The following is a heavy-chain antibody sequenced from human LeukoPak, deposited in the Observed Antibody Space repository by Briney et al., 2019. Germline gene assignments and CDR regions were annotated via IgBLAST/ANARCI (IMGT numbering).Heavy chain of an antibody. Sequence: PSETLSLTCGVSGGSIDITNYWSWVRQAPGKGLEWIGEIAHDGTTNFNQSLRSRVAMSFDRANNQFSLSLTSVTAADTAVYYCTREDRPYCPFAYWGQGVLVTVSS. CDR1: GGSIDITNY. D-gene: IGHD1-26*01. J-gene: IGHJ4*02. CDR2: IAHDGTT. CDR3: TREDRPYCPFAY. V-gene: IGHV4-4*02.